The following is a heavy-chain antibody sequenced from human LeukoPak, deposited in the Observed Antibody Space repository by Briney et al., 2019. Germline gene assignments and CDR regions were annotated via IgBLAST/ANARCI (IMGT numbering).Heavy chain of an antibody. V-gene: IGHV4-59*01. Sequence: PSETLSLTCTVSGGSIISYYWSWIRQPPGKGLEWIGYIYYSGSTNYNPSLKSRVTISVDTSKNQFSLKLTSVTAAGTAVYYCARETSQKGAHYMDVWGKGTTVTISS. CDR3: ARETSQKGAHYMDV. CDR1: GGSIISYY. CDR2: IYYSGST. D-gene: IGHD3-16*01. J-gene: IGHJ6*03.